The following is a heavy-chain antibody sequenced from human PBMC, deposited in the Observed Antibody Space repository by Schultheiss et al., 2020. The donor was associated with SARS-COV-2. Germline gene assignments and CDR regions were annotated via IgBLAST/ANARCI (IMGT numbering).Heavy chain of an antibody. CDR2: INHSGST. Sequence: SETLSLTCAVYGLSLSGYYWSWIRQPPGKGLEWIGEINHSGSTNYNPSLKSRVTISVDTSKNQFSLKLSSVTAADTAVYYCARGVDCSSTSCSQGYYYYYYMDVWGKGTTVTVSS. J-gene: IGHJ6*03. V-gene: IGHV4-34*01. CDR3: ARGVDCSSTSCSQGYYYYYYMDV. D-gene: IGHD2-2*01. CDR1: GLSLSGYY.